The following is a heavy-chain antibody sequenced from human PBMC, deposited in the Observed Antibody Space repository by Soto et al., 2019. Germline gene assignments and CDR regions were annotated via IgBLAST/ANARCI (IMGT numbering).Heavy chain of an antibody. J-gene: IGHJ4*02. CDR1: GYTFSSIG. Sequence: ASVKVSCKTSGYTFSSIGISWVRQAPGQGLEWMGWISPHKGDTYYAQRLQGKVTMTTDTSTSTAYMELRSLRSDDTAVYFCARDLDGSGSYYTNYWGQGTLVTVSS. V-gene: IGHV1-18*01. D-gene: IGHD3-10*01. CDR3: ARDLDGSGSYYTNY. CDR2: ISPHKGDT.